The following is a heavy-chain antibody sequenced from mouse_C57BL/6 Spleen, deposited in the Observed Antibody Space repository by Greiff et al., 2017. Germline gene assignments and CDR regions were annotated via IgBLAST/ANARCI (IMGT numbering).Heavy chain of an antibody. D-gene: IGHD1-1*01. Sequence: VQLQQSGAELAKPGASVKLSCKASGYTFTSYWMHWVKQRPGQGLEWIGYINPSSGYTKYNQKFKDKATLTADKSSSTAYMQLSSLTYEDSAVYYCAKSSSLYYYAMDYWGQGTSVTVSS. V-gene: IGHV1-7*01. CDR1: GYTFTSYW. CDR3: AKSSSLYYYAMDY. CDR2: INPSSGYT. J-gene: IGHJ4*01.